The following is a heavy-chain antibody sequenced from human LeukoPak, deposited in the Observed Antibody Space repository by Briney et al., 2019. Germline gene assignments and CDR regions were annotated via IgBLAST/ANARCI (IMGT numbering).Heavy chain of an antibody. CDR1: GGSISSSSYY. D-gene: IGHD2-2*01. CDR3: ARVPLYYCSSTSCYDY. CDR2: IYYSGST. Sequence: SETLSLTCTVSGGSISSSSYYWGWIRQPPGKGLEWIGSIYYSGSTYYNPSLKSRVTISVDTSKNQFSLKLSSVTAADTAVYYCARVPLYYCSSTSCYDYWGQGTLVTVSS. V-gene: IGHV4-39*07. J-gene: IGHJ4*02.